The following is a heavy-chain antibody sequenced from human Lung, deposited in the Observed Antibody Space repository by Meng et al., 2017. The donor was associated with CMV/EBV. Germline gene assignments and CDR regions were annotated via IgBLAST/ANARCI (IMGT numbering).Heavy chain of an antibody. CDR3: ARGRVGTTWLD. CDR1: GFTFSSYG. Sequence: SCAASGFTFSSYGMHWVRQAPGKGLEWVAVIWYDGSNKYYADSVKGRFTISRDNSKNTLYLQMNSLRAEDTAVYYCARGRVGTTWLDWGQGTLVTVSS. V-gene: IGHV3-33*01. D-gene: IGHD2/OR15-2a*01. CDR2: IWYDGSNK. J-gene: IGHJ4*02.